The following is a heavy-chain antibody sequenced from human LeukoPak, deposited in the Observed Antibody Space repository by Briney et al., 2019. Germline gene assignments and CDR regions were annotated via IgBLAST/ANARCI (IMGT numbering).Heavy chain of an antibody. Sequence: GGSLRLSCADSGFTFDDYTMHWVRQAPGKGLEWVSLISWDGGSTYYADSVKGRFTISRDNSKNSLYLQMNSLRTEDTALYYCAKDDSGSYYGDAFDIWGQGTMVAVSS. D-gene: IGHD1-26*01. CDR2: ISWDGGST. J-gene: IGHJ3*02. V-gene: IGHV3-43*01. CDR3: AKDDSGSYYGDAFDI. CDR1: GFTFDDYT.